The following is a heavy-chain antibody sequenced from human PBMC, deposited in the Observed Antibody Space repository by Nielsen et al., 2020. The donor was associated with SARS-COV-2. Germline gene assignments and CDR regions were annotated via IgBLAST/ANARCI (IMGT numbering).Heavy chain of an antibody. CDR3: ARRSDWPAGYYFDY. D-gene: IGHD3-9*01. CDR2: IKQDGSEK. J-gene: IGHJ4*02. CDR1: GFTFSSYW. V-gene: IGHV3-7*01. Sequence: GGSLRLSCAASGFTFSSYWMSWVRQAPGKGLEWVSNIKQDGSEKYYVDSVKGRFTISRDNAKNSLYLQMNSLRAEDTAVYYCARRSDWPAGYYFDYSGQGTLVTVSS.